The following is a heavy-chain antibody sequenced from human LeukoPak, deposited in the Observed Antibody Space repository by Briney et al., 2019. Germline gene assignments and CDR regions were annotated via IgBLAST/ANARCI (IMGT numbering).Heavy chain of an antibody. CDR3: ARGPPGAAEIYGMDV. Sequence: QPGGSLRLSCAASGFTFSSYAMHWVRQAPGKGLEWVAVISYDGSNKYYADSVKGRFTISRDNSKNTLYLQMNSLKAEDTAVYYCARGPPGAAEIYGMDVWGQGTTVTVSS. CDR2: ISYDGSNK. CDR1: GFTFSSYA. D-gene: IGHD6-25*01. J-gene: IGHJ6*02. V-gene: IGHV3-30-3*01.